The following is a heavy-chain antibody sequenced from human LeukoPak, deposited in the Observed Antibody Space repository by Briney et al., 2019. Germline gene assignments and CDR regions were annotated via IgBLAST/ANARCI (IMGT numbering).Heavy chain of an antibody. Sequence: ASVKVSCKASGYTFTSYGISWVRQAPGQGLEWMGWISAYNGNTNYAQKLQGRVTMTTDTSTSTAYMELRSLRSDDTAVYYCARDLDSSSHTSSRGPYYYYYGMDVWGQGTTVTVSS. J-gene: IGHJ6*02. CDR2: ISAYNGNT. CDR3: ARDLDSSSHTSSRGPYYYYYGMDV. V-gene: IGHV1-18*01. D-gene: IGHD6-13*01. CDR1: GYTFTSYG.